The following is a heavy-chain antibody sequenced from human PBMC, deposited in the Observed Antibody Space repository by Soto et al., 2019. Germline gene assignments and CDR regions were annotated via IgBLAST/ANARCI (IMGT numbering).Heavy chain of an antibody. Sequence: SETLSLTCAVYGGSFSGYYWSWIRQPPGKGLEWIGEINHSGSTNYNPSLKSRVTISVDTSKNQFSLKLSSVTAADTAVYYCARITGPPDYWGQGTLVTVSS. CDR3: ARITGPPDY. D-gene: IGHD1-1*01. CDR1: GGSFSGYY. CDR2: INHSGST. J-gene: IGHJ4*02. V-gene: IGHV4-34*01.